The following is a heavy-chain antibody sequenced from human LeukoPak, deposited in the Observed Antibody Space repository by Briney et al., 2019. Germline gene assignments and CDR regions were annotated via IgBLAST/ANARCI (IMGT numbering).Heavy chain of an antibody. CDR2: IRSKAYGGTT. Sequence: GGSLRLSCAASGFTVSSNYMSWFRQAPGKGLEWVGVIRSKAYGGTTEYAASVKGRFTISRDDSKSIAYLQMNSLKTEDTAVYYCTKTLGTTVIAVFDYWGQGTLVTVSS. J-gene: IGHJ4*02. CDR3: TKTLGTTVIAVFDY. D-gene: IGHD4-17*01. CDR1: GFTVSSNY. V-gene: IGHV3-49*03.